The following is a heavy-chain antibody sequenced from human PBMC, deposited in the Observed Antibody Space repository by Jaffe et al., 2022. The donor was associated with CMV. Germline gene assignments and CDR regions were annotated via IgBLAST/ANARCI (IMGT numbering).Heavy chain of an antibody. V-gene: IGHV1-69*09. CDR3: ARDLLWMPYGSGSYSRGAVDV. CDR2: IIPILGIA. D-gene: IGHD3-10*01. J-gene: IGHJ6*04. CDR1: GGTFSSYA. Sequence: QVQLVQSGAEVKKPGSSVKVSCKASGGTFSSYAISWVRQAPGQGLEWMGRIIPILGIANYAQKFQGRVTITADKSTSTAYMELSSLRSEDTAVYYCARDLLWMPYGSGSYSRGAVDVWGKGTTVTVSS.